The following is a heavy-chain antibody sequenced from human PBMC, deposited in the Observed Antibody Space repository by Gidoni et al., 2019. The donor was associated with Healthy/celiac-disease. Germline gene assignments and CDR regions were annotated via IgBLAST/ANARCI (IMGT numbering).Heavy chain of an antibody. V-gene: IGHV3-23*01. Sequence: VQLLESGGGLVQPGGSLRLSCAASGFTFSSYAMSWVRQAPGKGWGWVSDISGSGGSTYYADSVKGRFTISRDNSKNTLYLQMNSLRAEDTAVYYCAKDSSGWSYYFDYWGQGTLVTVSS. CDR2: ISGSGGST. CDR3: AKDSSGWSYYFDY. CDR1: GFTFSSYA. J-gene: IGHJ4*02. D-gene: IGHD6-19*01.